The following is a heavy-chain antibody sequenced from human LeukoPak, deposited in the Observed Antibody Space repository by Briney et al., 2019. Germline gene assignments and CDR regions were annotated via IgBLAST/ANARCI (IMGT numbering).Heavy chain of an antibody. Sequence: SETLSLTCTVSGGSISSYYWSWIRQPAGKGLEWIGRIYTSGTIYYNPSLKSRVTISVDTSKNQFSLKLSSVTAADTAVYYCALGTSDFWSGLADYWGQGTLVTVSS. CDR2: IYTSGTI. CDR1: GGSISSYY. J-gene: IGHJ4*02. V-gene: IGHV4-4*07. CDR3: ALGTSDFWSGLADY. D-gene: IGHD3-3*01.